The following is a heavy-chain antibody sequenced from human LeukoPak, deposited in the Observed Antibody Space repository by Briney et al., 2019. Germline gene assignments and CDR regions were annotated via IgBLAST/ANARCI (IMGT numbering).Heavy chain of an antibody. J-gene: IGHJ6*02. CDR2: ISSSSSTI. CDR3: ARVALYYYYGMDV. V-gene: IGHV3-48*04. CDR1: GFTFSSYS. Sequence: GGSLRLSCAASGFTFSSYSMNWVRQAPGKGLEWVSYISSSSSTIYYADSVKGRFTISRDNAKNSLYLQMNSLRAEDTAVYYCARVALYYYYGMDVWGQGTTVTVSS.